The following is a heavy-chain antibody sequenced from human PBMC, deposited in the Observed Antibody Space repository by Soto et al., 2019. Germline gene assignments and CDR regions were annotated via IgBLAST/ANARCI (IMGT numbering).Heavy chain of an antibody. CDR3: ARAFRAYCSHGSCSYPVGY. CDR1: GYSFSSYA. D-gene: IGHD2-15*01. CDR2: ISPGNGNT. V-gene: IGHV1-3*01. J-gene: IGHJ4*02. Sequence: ASVKVSCKAFGYSFSSYAMHWVRQAPGQGLEWMGWISPGNGNTKYSQKFQGRVTITRDTSASTAYMELSSLGSEDTAVYYCARAFRAYCSHGSCSYPVGYWGQVTLVPVSS.